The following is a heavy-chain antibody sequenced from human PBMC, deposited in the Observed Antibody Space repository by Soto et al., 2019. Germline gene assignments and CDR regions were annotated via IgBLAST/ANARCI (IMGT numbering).Heavy chain of an antibody. CDR3: ARHEAQKYYDILTGYYKRAAFDI. J-gene: IGHJ3*02. CDR2: IYYSGST. Sequence: PSETLSLTCTVSGGSISSSSYYWGWIRQPPGKGLEWIGSIYYSGSTYYNPSLKSRVTISVDTSKNQFSLKLSSVTAADTAVYYCARHEAQKYYDILTGYYKRAAFDIWGQGTMVTVSS. D-gene: IGHD3-9*01. V-gene: IGHV4-39*01. CDR1: GGSISSSSYY.